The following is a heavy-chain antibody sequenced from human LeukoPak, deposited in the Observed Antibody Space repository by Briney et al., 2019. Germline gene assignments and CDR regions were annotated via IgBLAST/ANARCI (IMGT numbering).Heavy chain of an antibody. CDR1: GFTFSSYW. D-gene: IGHD2-2*02. CDR3: ARDRYSDYGMDV. V-gene: IGHV3-74*01. J-gene: IGHJ6*02. Sequence: PGGSLRLSCAASGFTFSSYWMNWVRQAPGKGLVWVSRIASDGSSTTYADSVKGRFSISRDNSKNTLYLQMNSLRAEDTAVYYCARDRYSDYGMDVWGQGTTVTVSS. CDR2: IASDGSST.